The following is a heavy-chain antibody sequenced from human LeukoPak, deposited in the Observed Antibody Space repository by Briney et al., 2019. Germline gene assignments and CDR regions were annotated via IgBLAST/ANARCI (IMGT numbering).Heavy chain of an antibody. V-gene: IGHV3-13*01. D-gene: IGHD1-26*01. CDR1: GFTFSNYD. J-gene: IGHJ4*02. CDR2: IGTAGDI. CDR3: ARDRRYSGSFYVRWGQFFDY. Sequence: GGSLRLSCAASGFTFSNYDMHWVRQATGKGLEWVSGIGTAGDIYYPGSVKGRFTISRENAKNSLYLQMNSLRAEDTAVYYCARDRRYSGSFYVRWGQFFDYWGQGTLVTVSS.